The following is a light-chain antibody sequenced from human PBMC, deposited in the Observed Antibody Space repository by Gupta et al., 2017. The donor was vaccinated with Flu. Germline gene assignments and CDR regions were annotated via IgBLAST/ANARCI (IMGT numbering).Light chain of an antibody. CDR1: SSDVGGYNY. V-gene: IGLV2-14*01. CDR3: SSYTTSITLV. CDR2: EVS. Sequence: QSALTQPASVSGSPGQSITISCTGTSSDVGGYNYVSWYQQHPGKAPKLIIYEVSHRPSWVSNRFSGSKSGNTASLTISGLQAEDEADYYCSSYTTSITLVFGGGTKVTVL. J-gene: IGLJ3*02.